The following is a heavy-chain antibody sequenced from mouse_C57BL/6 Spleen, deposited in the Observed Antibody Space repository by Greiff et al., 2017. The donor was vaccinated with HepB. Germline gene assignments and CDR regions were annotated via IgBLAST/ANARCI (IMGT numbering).Heavy chain of an antibody. CDR3: ARPPDYYGSRDWYFDV. V-gene: IGHV1-82*01. CDR2: IYPGDGDT. Sequence: VQLQQSGPELVKPGASVKISCKASGYAFSSSWMNWVKQRPGKGLEWIGRIYPGDGDTNYNGKFKGKATLTADKSSSTAYMQLSSLTSEDSAVYFCARPPDYYGSRDWYFDVWGTGTTVTVSS. J-gene: IGHJ1*03. CDR1: GYAFSSSW. D-gene: IGHD1-1*01.